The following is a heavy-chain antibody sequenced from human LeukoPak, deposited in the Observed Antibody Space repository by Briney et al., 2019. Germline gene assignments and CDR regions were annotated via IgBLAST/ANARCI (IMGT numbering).Heavy chain of an antibody. J-gene: IGHJ4*02. V-gene: IGHV4-34*01. CDR3: ASSSSSWTIDY. CDR1: DGSFSGYY. Sequence: PSETLSLTCAVYDGSFSGYYWSWIRQPPGKGLEWIGEINHSGSTNYNPSLKSRVTISVDTSKNQFSLKLSSVTAADTAVYYCASSSSSWTIDYWGQGTLVTVSS. D-gene: IGHD6-13*01. CDR2: INHSGST.